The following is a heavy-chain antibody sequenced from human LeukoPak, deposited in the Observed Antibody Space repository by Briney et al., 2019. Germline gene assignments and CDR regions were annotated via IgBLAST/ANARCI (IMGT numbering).Heavy chain of an antibody. CDR3: ARASPERGYSYGPLDNYFDY. CDR1: GFTFSNYC. Sequence: GGSLRLSCAASGFTFSNYCMSWVRQAPGKGLEWVVNIKQDGSEKYYVDSGKGRFTIPRDNAKNSLYLQMNSLRAEDTAVYYCARASPERGYSYGPLDNYFDYWGQGTLVTVSS. V-gene: IGHV3-7*01. CDR2: IKQDGSEK. D-gene: IGHD5-18*01. J-gene: IGHJ4*02.